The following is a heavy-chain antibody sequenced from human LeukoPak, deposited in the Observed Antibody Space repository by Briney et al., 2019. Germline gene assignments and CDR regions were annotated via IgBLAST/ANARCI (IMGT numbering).Heavy chain of an antibody. D-gene: IGHD6-13*01. CDR3: ARQGFSSSWYTRGYYYYGMDV. CDR1: GGSISSYY. J-gene: IGHJ6*02. Sequence: SSETLSLTCTVSGGSISSYYWSWIRQPPGKGLEWIGYIYYSGSTNYNPSLKSRVTISVDTSKNQFSLKLSSVTAADTAVYYCARQGFSSSWYTRGYYYYGMDVWGQGTTVTVSS. CDR2: IYYSGST. V-gene: IGHV4-59*08.